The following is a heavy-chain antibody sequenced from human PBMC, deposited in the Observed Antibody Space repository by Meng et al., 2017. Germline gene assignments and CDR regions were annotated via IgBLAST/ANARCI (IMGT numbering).Heavy chain of an antibody. CDR2: IYSGGST. CDR3: ARDRPGYSYGPDY. CDR1: GFSFSTYN. Sequence: ETLSLTCAASGFSFSTYNMNWVRQAPGKGLEWVSVIYSGGSTYYADSVKGRFTISRHNSKNTLYLQMNSLRAEDTAVYYCARDRPGYSYGPDYWGQGTLVTVSS. D-gene: IGHD5-18*01. J-gene: IGHJ4*02. V-gene: IGHV3-53*04.